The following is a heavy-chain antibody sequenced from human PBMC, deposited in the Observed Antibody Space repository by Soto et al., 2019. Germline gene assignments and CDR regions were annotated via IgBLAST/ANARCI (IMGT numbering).Heavy chain of an antibody. D-gene: IGHD2-21*01. V-gene: IGHV3-7*04. J-gene: IGHJ6*02. CDR2: IKQDGSEK. Sequence: EVQLVESGGGLVQPGGSLRLSCAASGFTFSSYWMSWVRQAPGKGLEWVANIKQDGSEKYYVDSVKGRFTISRDNAKNSLYLQLNSLRAEDTAVYYCARAGHIALYYYYGMDVWGQGTTVTVSS. CDR3: ARAGHIALYYYYGMDV. CDR1: GFTFSSYW.